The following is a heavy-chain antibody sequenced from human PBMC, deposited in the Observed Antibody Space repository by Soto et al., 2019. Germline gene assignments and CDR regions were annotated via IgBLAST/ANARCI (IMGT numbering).Heavy chain of an antibody. CDR1: GFTFSGNG. V-gene: IGHV3-33*01. Sequence: QVQLVESGGGVVQPGTSLRLSCAASGFTFSGNGMHWVRQAPGKGLEWVAVIWYDGSNQYYEDSVKGRFTISRDNSKNTLYLQMNSLRAEDTAVYYCARVYGAAFNIDYWGQGTLVSVSS. CDR2: IWYDGSNQ. J-gene: IGHJ4*02. CDR3: ARVYGAAFNIDY. D-gene: IGHD1-20*01.